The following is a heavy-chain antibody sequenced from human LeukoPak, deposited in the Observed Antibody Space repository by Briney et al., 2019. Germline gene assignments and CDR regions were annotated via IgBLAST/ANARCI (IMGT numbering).Heavy chain of an antibody. CDR3: ARGPAPQYGSGSSWFDP. CDR2: MNPNSGNT. Sequence: ASVKVSCKASGYTFSRYDINWVRQATGQGLEWMGWMNPNSGNTGFAQKFQGRVTMTRNTSISTAYMELSSLRSEDTAVYYCARGPAPQYGSGSSWFDPWGQGTLVTVSS. D-gene: IGHD3-10*01. V-gene: IGHV1-8*01. J-gene: IGHJ5*02. CDR1: GYTFSRYD.